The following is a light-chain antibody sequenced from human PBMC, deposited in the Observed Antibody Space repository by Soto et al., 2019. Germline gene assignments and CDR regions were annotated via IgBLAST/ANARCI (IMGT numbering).Light chain of an antibody. V-gene: IGKV2-30*02. Sequence: DVVLTQSPLSLPVTLGQAASISCRSTQSLVHSNGNSYLTWFQQRPGRSPRRLIYRVSNRDSGVPDRYSGSGSGTDFTLKISRVEAEDIGIYYCMQGTHWPYSFGQGTKVDIK. CDR2: RVS. CDR3: MQGTHWPYS. J-gene: IGKJ2*03. CDR1: QSLVHSNGNSY.